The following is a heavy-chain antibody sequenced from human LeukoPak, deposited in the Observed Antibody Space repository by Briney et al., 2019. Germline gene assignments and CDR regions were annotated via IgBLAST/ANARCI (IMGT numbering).Heavy chain of an antibody. CDR3: AREPLRMGPAAGDY. V-gene: IGHV3-48*03. D-gene: IGHD2-8*01. Sequence: PGGSLRLSCAASGFTFSSYEMNWVRQAPGKGLEWVSYISSSGSTIYYADSVKGRFTISRDNSKNTLYLQMNSLRAEDTAVYYCAREPLRMGPAAGDYWGQGTLVTVSS. J-gene: IGHJ4*02. CDR1: GFTFSSYE. CDR2: ISSSGSTI.